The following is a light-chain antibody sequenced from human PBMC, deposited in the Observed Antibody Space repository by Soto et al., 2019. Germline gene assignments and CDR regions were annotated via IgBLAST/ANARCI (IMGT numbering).Light chain of an antibody. J-gene: IGLJ3*02. CDR1: TGAVTSGHY. CDR2: DTS. CDR3: LLSYSGAFWV. V-gene: IGLV7-46*01. Sequence: QAVVTQEPSLTVSPGGTVTLTCGSSTGAVTSGHYPYWFQQKPGQAPRPLMYDTSNKHSWTPDRVSGSLLGGKAALTLSGAQSEDEADYYCLLSYSGAFWVFGGGTKLTVL.